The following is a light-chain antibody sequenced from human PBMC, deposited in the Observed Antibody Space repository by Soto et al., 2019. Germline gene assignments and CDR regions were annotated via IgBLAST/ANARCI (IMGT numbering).Light chain of an antibody. CDR1: GSDAGGYNY. Sequence: QSALTQPASGSGSPGQSLASSCTGTGSDAGGYNYVSWHQHHPGKAPKLMIYDVSNRPSGVSNRFSGSKSGNTASLTISGLQAEDEADYHCSSYTSSSTYVFGTGTK. V-gene: IGLV2-14*03. CDR2: DVS. J-gene: IGLJ1*01. CDR3: SSYTSSSTYV.